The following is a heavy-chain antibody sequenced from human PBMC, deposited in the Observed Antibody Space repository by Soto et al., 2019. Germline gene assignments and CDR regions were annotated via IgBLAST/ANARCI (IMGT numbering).Heavy chain of an antibody. J-gene: IGHJ4*02. CDR3: ARLRYYGSGSYYNDY. CDR2: IYYSGST. CDR1: GGSISSYY. D-gene: IGHD3-10*01. V-gene: IGHV4-59*08. Sequence: SETLSLTCTVSGGSISSYYWSWIRQPPGKGLEWIGYIYYSGSTNYNPSLKSRVTISVDTSKNQFSLKLSSVTAADTAVYYCARLRYYGSGSYYNDYWGQGTLVTVS.